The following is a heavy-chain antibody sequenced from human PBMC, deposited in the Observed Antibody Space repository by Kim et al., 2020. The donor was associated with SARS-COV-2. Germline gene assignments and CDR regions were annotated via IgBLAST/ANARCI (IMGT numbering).Heavy chain of an antibody. CDR2: ISAYNDNT. V-gene: IGHV1-18*01. CDR3: AREGYYHGSGTYSPPKYYGMDV. Sequence: ASVKVSCKTSGYTFSNYGFSWVRQAPGQGLEWMGWISAYNDNTNYAENFQGRLFMTTDTATRTAYMDLRSLTSDDTAGYYCAREGYYHGSGTYSPPKYYGMDVWGQGTTVIVSS. D-gene: IGHD3-10*01. CDR1: GYTFSNYG. J-gene: IGHJ6*02.